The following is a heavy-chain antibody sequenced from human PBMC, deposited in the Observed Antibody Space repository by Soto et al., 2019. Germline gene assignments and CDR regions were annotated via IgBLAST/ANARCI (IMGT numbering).Heavy chain of an antibody. CDR3: ARGSEAYYYYYGMDV. Sequence: PGGSLRLCCAASGFTFSCYWMHWVRQAPGKGLVWVSHISYDGTETTYADSVKGRFTISRDNPKSTLYLQMNSVRAEDTGVYYCARGSEAYYYYYGMDVWGQGTTVTVSS. CDR1: GFTFSCYW. J-gene: IGHJ6*02. CDR2: ISYDGTET. V-gene: IGHV3-74*03.